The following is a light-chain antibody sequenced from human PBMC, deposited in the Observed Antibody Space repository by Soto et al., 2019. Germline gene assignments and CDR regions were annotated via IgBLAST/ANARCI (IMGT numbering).Light chain of an antibody. CDR1: SSNIGINY. CDR2: DNN. CDR3: GTWDSSLSAAV. J-gene: IGLJ7*01. V-gene: IGLV1-51*01. Sequence: QSVLTQPPSVSAAPGQKVTISCSGSSSNIGINYVSWYHQLPGTAPKLLIYDNNKRPSGIPDRFSGSKSGTSATLGITGLQTGDEADYYCGTWDSSLSAAVFGGGTQLTVL.